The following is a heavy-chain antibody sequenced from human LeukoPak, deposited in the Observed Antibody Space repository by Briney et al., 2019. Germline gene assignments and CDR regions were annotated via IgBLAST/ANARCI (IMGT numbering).Heavy chain of an antibody. CDR1: GFTFSNAW. V-gene: IGHV3-15*01. Sequence: GGSLRLSCAASGFTFSNAWMSWVRQAPGKGLEWVGRIKSKTDGGTTDYAAPVKGRFTISRDNAKNSLYLQMNSLRAEDTAVYYCARDGGYATNYYYYGMDVWGQGTTVTVSS. J-gene: IGHJ6*02. CDR2: IKSKTDGGTT. D-gene: IGHD2-8*01. CDR3: ARDGGYATNYYYYGMDV.